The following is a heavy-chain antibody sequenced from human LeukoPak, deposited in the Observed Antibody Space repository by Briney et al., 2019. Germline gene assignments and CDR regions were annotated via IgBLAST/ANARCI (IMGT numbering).Heavy chain of an antibody. CDR1: GFTFDDYA. CDR3: AKGDDAFDI. V-gene: IGHV3-9*03. CDR2: ISWNSGSI. Sequence: GGSLRLSCAASGFTFDDYAMDWGRQAPGRGLEWVSGISWNSGSIGYADSVKGRFTISRDNAKNSLYLQMNSLRAEDMALYYCAKGDDAFDIWGQGTMVTVSS. J-gene: IGHJ3*02.